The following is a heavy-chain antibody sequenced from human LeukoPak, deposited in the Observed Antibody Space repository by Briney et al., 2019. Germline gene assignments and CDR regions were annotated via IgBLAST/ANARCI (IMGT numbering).Heavy chain of an antibody. V-gene: IGHV3-21*06. CDR2: ISSSSSYI. CDR3: ARDQNYSFDC. Sequence: GGSLRLSCAASGFTFNSYTMNWVRQAPGKGLEWVSSISSSSSYIYYADSVKGRFTISRDNAKNSLYLQMNSLRAEDTAVYYCARDQNYSFDCWGQGTLVTVSS. J-gene: IGHJ4*02. D-gene: IGHD1-7*01. CDR1: GFTFNSYT.